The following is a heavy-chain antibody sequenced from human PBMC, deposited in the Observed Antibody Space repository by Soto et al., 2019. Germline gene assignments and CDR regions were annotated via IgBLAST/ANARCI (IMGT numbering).Heavy chain of an antibody. CDR3: TLHIVVVTAIYNYFVY. Sequence: EVQLVESGGGLVKPGGSLRLSCTASGFTFSDAWMSWVRQAPGEGLEWVGRIKSKADGGTTDYAAPVRGRFTISRDDSKNTLYLQMNSLKTEDTAVYYRTLHIVVVTAIYNYFVYWGQGTLVTVSS. V-gene: IGHV3-15*01. D-gene: IGHD2-21*02. J-gene: IGHJ4*02. CDR2: IKSKADGGTT. CDR1: GFTFSDAW.